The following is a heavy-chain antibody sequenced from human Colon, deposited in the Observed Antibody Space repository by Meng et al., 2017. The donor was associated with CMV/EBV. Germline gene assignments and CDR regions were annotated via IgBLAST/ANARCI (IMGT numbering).Heavy chain of an antibody. CDR2: LYYTGST. V-gene: IGHV4-39*01. J-gene: IGHJ4*02. D-gene: IGHD7-27*01. CDR3: ARQGGASPTTGVF. CDR1: GGSISGSSYY. Sequence: SETLSLTCTVSGGSISGSSYYWGWVRQPPGQGFEWIGSLYYTGSTYYNPSLGSQVTMSVDTSRNQFSLKLSSVTAADTAVYYCARQGGASPTTGVFWGQGILVTVSS.